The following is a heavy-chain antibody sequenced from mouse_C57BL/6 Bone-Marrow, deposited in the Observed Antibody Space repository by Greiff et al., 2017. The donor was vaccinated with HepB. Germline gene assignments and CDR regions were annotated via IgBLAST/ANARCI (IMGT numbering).Heavy chain of an antibody. V-gene: IGHV5-12*01. Sequence: EVKVVESGGGLVQPGGSLKLSCAASGFTFSDYCMYWVRQTPEKRLEWVAYISNGGGSTYYPDTVKGRFTISRDNAKNTLYLQMSRLKSEDTAMYYCARPQIYYDYGDAMDYWGQGTSVTVSS. J-gene: IGHJ4*01. D-gene: IGHD2-4*01. CDR2: ISNGGGST. CDR3: ARPQIYYDYGDAMDY. CDR1: GFTFSDYC.